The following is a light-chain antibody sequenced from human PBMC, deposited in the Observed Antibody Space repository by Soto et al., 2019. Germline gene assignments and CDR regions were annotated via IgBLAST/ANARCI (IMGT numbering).Light chain of an antibody. J-gene: IGKJ1*01. V-gene: IGKV1-5*03. CDR1: QGIRND. CDR3: QQYNIYSWT. CDR2: KAS. Sequence: DIQMTQSPSSLSSSVGDRVTVTCRASQGIRNDLGWYQQKPGKAPNLLIYKASSLEGGVPSRFSGSGSGTEFTLTISSLQPDDFATYYCQQYNIYSWTFGQGTKVDIK.